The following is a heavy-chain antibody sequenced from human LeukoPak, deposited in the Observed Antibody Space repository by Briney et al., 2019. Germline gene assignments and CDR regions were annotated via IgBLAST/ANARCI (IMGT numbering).Heavy chain of an antibody. CDR3: AKDPVHMITMVRGVIADY. V-gene: IGHV3-7*01. D-gene: IGHD3-10*01. CDR2: IKQDETEK. CDR1: GFTFSNFW. J-gene: IGHJ4*02. Sequence: PGGSLRLSCTASGFTFSNFWMGWVRQAPGKGLEWVANIKQDETEKFYLGSVKGRFTISRDNAKNTLYLQMNSLRAEDTAVYCCAKDPVHMITMVRGVIADYWGQGTLVTVSS.